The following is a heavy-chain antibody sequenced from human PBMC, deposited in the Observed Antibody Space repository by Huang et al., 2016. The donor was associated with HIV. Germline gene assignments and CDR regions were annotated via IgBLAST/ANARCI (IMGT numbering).Heavy chain of an antibody. V-gene: IGHV4-59*03. D-gene: IGHD1-26*01. CDR2: AYYTRAT. Sequence: QVQLQESGPGLVQTSEILALFCNVSGHSMNSDYWGWIRQAPGKGVVLVGDAYYTRATEYRPARKSRVSISLDSSNSQFSLKVSSVTTADTALYYGVSESYYLTSWGKGTTVTVSS. J-gene: IGHJ6*04. CDR3: VSESYYLTS. CDR1: GHSMNSDY.